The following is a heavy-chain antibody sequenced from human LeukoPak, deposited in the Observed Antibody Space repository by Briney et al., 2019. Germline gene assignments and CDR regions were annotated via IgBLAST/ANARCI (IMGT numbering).Heavy chain of an antibody. CDR2: IRNKANRYTI. Sequence: GGSLRLSCTASGFTFSDHRMDWVRQVPGKGLEWVARIRNKANRYTIEYVASVKGRFIISRDDSKNSLFLQMNSLRVEDTAVYYCTREEWFHFDYWGQGVLVTVSS. V-gene: IGHV3-72*01. J-gene: IGHJ4*02. D-gene: IGHD3-3*01. CDR1: GFTFSDHR. CDR3: TREEWFHFDY.